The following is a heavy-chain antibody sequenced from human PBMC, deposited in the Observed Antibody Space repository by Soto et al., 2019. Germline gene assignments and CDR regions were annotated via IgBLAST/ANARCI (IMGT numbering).Heavy chain of an antibody. CDR1: GYSFTSYW. V-gene: IGHV5-10-1*01. J-gene: IGHJ6*02. CDR3: ARLSRGGYFSTGATVDFPNDMDV. CDR2: IDPSDSYT. D-gene: IGHD2-21*01. Sequence: PGESLKISCKGSGYSFTSYWISWVRQMPGKGLEWMGRIDPSDSYTNYSPSFQGHVTISADKSISTAYLQWSSLKASDTAMYYCARLSRGGYFSTGATVDFPNDMDVWGQGTTVTVSS.